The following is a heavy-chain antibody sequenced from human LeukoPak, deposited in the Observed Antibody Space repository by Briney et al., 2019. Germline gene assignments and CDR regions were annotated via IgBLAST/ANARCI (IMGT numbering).Heavy chain of an antibody. J-gene: IGHJ6*02. CDR1: GYTFXGYY. V-gene: IGHV1-2*02. Sequence: SVKVSCXXXGYTFXGYYMHWVRQAPGQGLEWMGWINPNSGGTNYAQKFQGRVTMTRDTSISTAYMELSRLRSDDTAVYYCARDQVIAADLYYYYGMDVWGQGTTVTVSS. CDR3: ARDQVIAADLYYYYGMDV. CDR2: INPNSGGT. D-gene: IGHD6-25*01.